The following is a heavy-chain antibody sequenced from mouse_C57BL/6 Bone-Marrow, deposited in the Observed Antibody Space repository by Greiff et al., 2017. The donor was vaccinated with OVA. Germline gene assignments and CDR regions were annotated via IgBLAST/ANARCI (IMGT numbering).Heavy chain of an antibody. Sequence: EVKLEESGPGLAKPSQTLSLTCSVTGYSITSDYWNWIRKFPGNKLEYMGYISYSGSTYYNPSLKSRISITRDTSKNQYYLQLNSVTTEDTATYYCARSPIYYDYESYAMDYWGQGTSVTVSS. J-gene: IGHJ4*01. D-gene: IGHD2-4*01. V-gene: IGHV3-8*01. CDR1: GYSITSDY. CDR3: ARSPIYYDYESYAMDY. CDR2: ISYSGST.